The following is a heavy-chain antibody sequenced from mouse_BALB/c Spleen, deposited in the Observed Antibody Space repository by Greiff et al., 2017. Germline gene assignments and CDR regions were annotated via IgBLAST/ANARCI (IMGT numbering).Heavy chain of an antibody. V-gene: IGHV1-67*01. CDR1: GYTFTDYA. CDR3: ARGMVDGYPAWFAY. D-gene: IGHD2-3*01. Sequence: QVQLQQSGPELVRPGVSVKISCKGSGYTFTDYAMHWVKQSHAKSLEWIGVISTYYGNTNYNQKFKGKATMTVDKSSSTAYMELARLTSEDSAIYYCARGMVDGYPAWFAYWGQGTLVTVSA. CDR2: ISTYYGNT. J-gene: IGHJ3*01.